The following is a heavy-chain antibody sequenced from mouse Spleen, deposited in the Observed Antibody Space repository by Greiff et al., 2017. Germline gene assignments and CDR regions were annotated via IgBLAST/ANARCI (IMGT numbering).Heavy chain of an antibody. Sequence: VHLVESGEGLVKPGGSLKLSCAASGFTFSSYAMSWVRQTPEKRLEWVAYISSGGDYIYYADTVKGRFTISRDNARNTLYLQMSSLKSEDTAMYYCTRDRPYYYGSSYWYFDVWGTGTTVTVSS. J-gene: IGHJ1*03. D-gene: IGHD1-1*01. CDR1: GFTFSSYA. CDR3: TRDRPYYYGSSYWYFDV. V-gene: IGHV5-9-1*02. CDR2: ISSGGDYI.